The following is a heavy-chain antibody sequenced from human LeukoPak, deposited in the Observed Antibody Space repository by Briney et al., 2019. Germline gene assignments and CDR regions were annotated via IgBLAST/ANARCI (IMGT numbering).Heavy chain of an antibody. Sequence: GGSLRLSCAASGFIFDDYSMHWVRQAPGKGLVWVSRINSDGSSTSYADSVKGRFTISRDNAKNTVSLQMNSLRVEDTAVYYCTRDHITSWQIDFWGQGTMVTVSS. V-gene: IGHV3-74*01. CDR2: INSDGSST. J-gene: IGHJ4*02. CDR3: TRDHITSWQIDF. D-gene: IGHD2-2*01. CDR1: GFIFDDYS.